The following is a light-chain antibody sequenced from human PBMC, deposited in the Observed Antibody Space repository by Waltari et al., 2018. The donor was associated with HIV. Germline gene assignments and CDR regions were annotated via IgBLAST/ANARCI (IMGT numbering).Light chain of an antibody. CDR2: AAS. J-gene: IGKJ4*01. Sequence: DIQMTQSPSSLSASVGDSVTLTCRARQNITTYLSWYQQKPGKAPLLLLYAASTLQSGVASRFSGSGSGTDFTLTISSLQPGDFASYYCQQTYSLPLTFGGGTKVVIK. CDR3: QQTYSLPLT. CDR1: QNITTY. V-gene: IGKV1-39*01.